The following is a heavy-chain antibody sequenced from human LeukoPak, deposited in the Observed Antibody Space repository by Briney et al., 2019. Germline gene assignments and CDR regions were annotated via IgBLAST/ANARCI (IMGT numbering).Heavy chain of an antibody. CDR1: GYTFTSYG. V-gene: IGHV1-18*01. Sequence: GSLKVSCKASGYTFTSYGISWVRQAPGQGLEWMGWIRPSNGNTNYAQKLQGRVTMTTDTSTSTAYMELRSLRSHDTAVYYCARDRLTPPDSSGYYYVEPFFDYWGQGTLVTVCS. D-gene: IGHD3-22*01. CDR2: IRPSNGNT. CDR3: ARDRLTPPDSSGYYYVEPFFDY. J-gene: IGHJ4*02.